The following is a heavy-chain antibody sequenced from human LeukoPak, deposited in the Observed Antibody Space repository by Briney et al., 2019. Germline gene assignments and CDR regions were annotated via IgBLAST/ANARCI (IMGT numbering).Heavy chain of an antibody. Sequence: GRSLRLSCAASGFTFSGSAMHWVRQAYGKGLEWVSRIRSKANNYATAYAASVQGRFTISRDDSKNTAYLQMNSLKTEDTAVYYCTRLSAGGMDVWGQGTTVTVSS. CDR2: IRSKANNYAT. CDR3: TRLSAGGMDV. V-gene: IGHV3-73*01. CDR1: GFTFSGSA. J-gene: IGHJ6*02. D-gene: IGHD2/OR15-2a*01.